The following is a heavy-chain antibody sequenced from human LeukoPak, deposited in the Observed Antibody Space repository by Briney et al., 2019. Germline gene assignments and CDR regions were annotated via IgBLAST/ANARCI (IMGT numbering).Heavy chain of an antibody. CDR3: ARFLSGSSQPGV. J-gene: IGHJ3*01. D-gene: IGHD6-6*01. V-gene: IGHV3-21*01. CDR1: GFTFSSYS. Sequence: GGSLRLSCAASGFTFSSYSMNWVRQAPGKGLEWVSSISSSSSYIYYADSVKGRFTISRDNAKNSLYLQMNSLRAEDTAVYYCARFLSGSSQPGVWGQGTMVTVSS. CDR2: ISSSSSYI.